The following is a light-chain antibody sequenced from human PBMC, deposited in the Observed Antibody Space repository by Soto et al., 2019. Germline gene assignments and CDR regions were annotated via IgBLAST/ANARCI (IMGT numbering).Light chain of an antibody. J-gene: IGLJ1*01. CDR3: QSYDSSLSGYV. Sequence: QSVLTQPPSVSAAPGQRVTISCTGSSSNIGAGYEAHWYQQVPGTAPKLLIYENNNRPSGVPDRFSGSKSGTSASLAITGLQAEDEAEYYCQSYDSSLSGYVFGTRTKVTVL. CDR2: ENN. V-gene: IGLV1-40*01. CDR1: SSNIGAGYE.